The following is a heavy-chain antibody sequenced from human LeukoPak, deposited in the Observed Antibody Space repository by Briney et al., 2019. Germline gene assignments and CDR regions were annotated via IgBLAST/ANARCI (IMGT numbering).Heavy chain of an antibody. CDR1: GFTFSSYG. CDR3: AKVIDTAMVGAFDI. V-gene: IGHV3-30*18. Sequence: GGSLRLSCAASGFTFSSYGMHWVRQAPGKGLEWVAVISYDGSNKYYADSVKGRFTISRDNSKNTLYLQMNSLRAEDTAVYYCAKVIDTAMVGAFDIWGQGTMVTVSS. J-gene: IGHJ3*02. D-gene: IGHD5-18*01. CDR2: ISYDGSNK.